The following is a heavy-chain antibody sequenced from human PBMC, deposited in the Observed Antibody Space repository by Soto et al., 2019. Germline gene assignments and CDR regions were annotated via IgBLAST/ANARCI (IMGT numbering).Heavy chain of an antibody. D-gene: IGHD7-27*01. Sequence: QVQLQESGPGLVKPSETLSLTCTVSNDSISTYYWTWIRQPPGKGLEWNGFIYYSGGTNYNPSLQSRVTISVDTSKNQFSLKINSVTAADTAVYYCARPGRDWGALHYWGQGTLVTVSS. CDR3: ARPGRDWGALHY. CDR1: NDSISTYY. CDR2: IYYSGGT. J-gene: IGHJ4*02. V-gene: IGHV4-59*08.